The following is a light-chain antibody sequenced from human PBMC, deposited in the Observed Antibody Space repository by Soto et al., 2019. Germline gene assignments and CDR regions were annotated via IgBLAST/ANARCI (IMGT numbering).Light chain of an antibody. V-gene: IGLV1-44*01. Sequence: QSVLRQPPSASGTPGQRVTISCSGSSSNIGSNTVNCYQQLPGTAPKLLIYNNNQRPSGVPDRFSGSKSGTSASLAVSGLQSEDEADYYCAAWDDSLNGHVVFGGGTKLTVL. CDR3: AAWDDSLNGHVV. J-gene: IGLJ2*01. CDR2: NNN. CDR1: SSNIGSNT.